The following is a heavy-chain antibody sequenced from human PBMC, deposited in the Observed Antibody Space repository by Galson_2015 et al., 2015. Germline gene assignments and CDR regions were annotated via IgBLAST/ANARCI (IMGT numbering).Heavy chain of an antibody. CDR2: IYPGDSNT. Sequence: GAEVKKPGESLKISCKGSGDDFPGYWIAWVRQVPGKGLEWMGIIYPGDSNTQYSPSFQGQVTISADKSITTTYLQWSSLEASDTAIYYCARDRSGGASDIWGQGTMVSVSS. CDR3: ARDRSGGASDI. D-gene: IGHD3-10*01. CDR1: GDDFPGYW. J-gene: IGHJ3*02. V-gene: IGHV5-51*01.